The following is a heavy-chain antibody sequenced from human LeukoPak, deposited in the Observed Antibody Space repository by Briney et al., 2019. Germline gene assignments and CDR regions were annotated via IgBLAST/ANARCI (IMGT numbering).Heavy chain of an antibody. J-gene: IGHJ4*02. CDR2: ISSSSSYI. CDR3: ARGLSNPPNYVWGSYRFDY. Sequence: GGSLRLSCAASGFTFSSYSMNWVRQAPGKGLEWVSSISSSSSYIYYADSVKGRFTISRDNAKNSLYLQMNSLRAEDTAVYYCARGLSNPPNYVWGSYRFDYWGQGTLVTVSS. V-gene: IGHV3-21*01. D-gene: IGHD3-16*02. CDR1: GFTFSSYS.